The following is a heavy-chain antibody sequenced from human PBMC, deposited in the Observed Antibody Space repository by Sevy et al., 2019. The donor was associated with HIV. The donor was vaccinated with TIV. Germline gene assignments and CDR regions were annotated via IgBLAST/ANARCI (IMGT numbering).Heavy chain of an antibody. CDR1: GYTLTELS. CDR2: FDPEDGET. V-gene: IGHV1-24*01. Sequence: ASVKVSCKVSGYTLTELSMHWVRQAPGKGLEWMGSFDPEDGETIYAQKFQGRVTMTKDTSADTAYMELSSLRSEDTAVYVCATTKNYYDSSGCPFDYWGQGTLVTVSS. J-gene: IGHJ4*02. D-gene: IGHD3-22*01. CDR3: ATTKNYYDSSGCPFDY.